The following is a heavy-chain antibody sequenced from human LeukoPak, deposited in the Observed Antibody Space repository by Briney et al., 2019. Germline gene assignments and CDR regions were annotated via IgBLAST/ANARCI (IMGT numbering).Heavy chain of an antibody. CDR3: AAGSYYDSSAYYSGLWAFDI. D-gene: IGHD3-22*01. CDR2: IVVGSGNT. J-gene: IGHJ3*02. Sequence: SVKVSCKASGFTFSTSAMQWVRPARGQRLEWIGWIVVGSGNTNYAQKFQERVTITRDMSTSTAYMELRSLRSEDTAVYYCAAGSYYDSSAYYSGLWAFDIWGQGTMVTVSS. CDR1: GFTFSTSA. V-gene: IGHV1-58*02.